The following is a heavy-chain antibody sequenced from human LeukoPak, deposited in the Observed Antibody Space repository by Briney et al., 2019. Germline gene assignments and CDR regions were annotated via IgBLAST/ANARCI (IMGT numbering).Heavy chain of an antibody. J-gene: IGHJ3*02. CDR3: AKSNYFDAFDM. CDR1: GFSFDSFS. CDR2: ISSSSYI. D-gene: IGHD1-7*01. V-gene: IGHV3-21*01. Sequence: GGSLRLSCAASGFSFDSFSMNWVRQAPGKGLEWVASISSSSYIDYVDSLKGRFTISRDNAQNSLYLQINNLRAEDTAVYFCAKSNYFDAFDMWGQGTMVSVSS.